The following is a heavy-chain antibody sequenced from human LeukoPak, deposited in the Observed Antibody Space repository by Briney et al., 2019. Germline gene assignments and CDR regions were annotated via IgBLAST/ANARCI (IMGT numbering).Heavy chain of an antibody. Sequence: PSETLPLTCTVSGDSINSGENYWSWIRQPPGKGLEWIGHIYHSGTTYYNPSVKSRMTISVDTSKNQFSLNLRSVTAVDTAVYYCARVEYCSGGSCHNLRLFDQWGQGTLVTVSS. CDR1: GDSINSGENY. V-gene: IGHV4-30-4*08. J-gene: IGHJ4*02. D-gene: IGHD2-15*01. CDR2: IYHSGTT. CDR3: ARVEYCSGGSCHNLRLFDQ.